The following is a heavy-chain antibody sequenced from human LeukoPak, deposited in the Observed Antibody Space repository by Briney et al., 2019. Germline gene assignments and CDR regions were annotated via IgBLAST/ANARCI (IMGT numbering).Heavy chain of an antibody. CDR2: IYYSGST. J-gene: IGHJ5*02. CDR3: ARAPSSTSLNWFDP. CDR1: GGSISSGGYY. D-gene: IGHD2-2*01. Sequence: SETLSLTCTVSGGSISSGGYYWSWIRQHPGRGLEWIGYIYYSGSTYYNPSLKSRVTISVDTSKNQFSLKLSSVTAADTAVYYCARAPSSTSLNWFDPWGQGTLVTVSS. V-gene: IGHV4-31*03.